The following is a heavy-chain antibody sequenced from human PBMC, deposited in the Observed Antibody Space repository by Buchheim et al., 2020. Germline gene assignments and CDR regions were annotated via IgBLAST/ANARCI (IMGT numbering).Heavy chain of an antibody. CDR1: GFTFSSYA. D-gene: IGHD1-26*01. Sequence: QVQLVESGGGVVQPGRSLRLSCAASGFTFSSYAMHWVRQAPGKGLEWVAVISYDGSNKYYADSVKGRFTISRDNSKNTLYLQMNSLRAEDTAVYYCGESQGGSYYHLVSYWGQGTL. V-gene: IGHV3-30-3*01. J-gene: IGHJ4*02. CDR3: GESQGGSYYHLVSY. CDR2: ISYDGSNK.